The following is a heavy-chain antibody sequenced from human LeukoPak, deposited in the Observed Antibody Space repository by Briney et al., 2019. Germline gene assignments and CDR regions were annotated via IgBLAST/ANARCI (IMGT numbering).Heavy chain of an antibody. J-gene: IGHJ3*02. CDR2: IKQDGSEK. Sequence: GGSLRLSCAASGFTFSSYWMSWVRQAPGKGLEWVANIKQDGSEKYYVDSVKGRFTISRDNAKNSLYLQMNSLRAEDMAVYYCARDGYNWNHGAAFDIWGQGTMVTVSS. D-gene: IGHD1-14*01. V-gene: IGHV3-7*01. CDR3: ARDGYNWNHGAAFDI. CDR1: GFTFSSYW.